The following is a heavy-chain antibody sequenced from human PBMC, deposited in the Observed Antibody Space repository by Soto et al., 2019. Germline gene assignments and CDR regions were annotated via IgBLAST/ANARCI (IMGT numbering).Heavy chain of an antibody. D-gene: IGHD3-10*01. CDR2: IIPIFGTA. CDR3: ARSRFGELFHNWFDP. CDR1: GGTFSSYA. Sequence: ASVKVSCKASGGTFSSYAISWVRQAPGQGLEWMGGIIPIFGTANYAQKFQGRVTITADESTSTAYMELSSLRSEDTAVYYCARSRFGELFHNWFDPWGQGTLVTVSS. V-gene: IGHV1-69*13. J-gene: IGHJ5*02.